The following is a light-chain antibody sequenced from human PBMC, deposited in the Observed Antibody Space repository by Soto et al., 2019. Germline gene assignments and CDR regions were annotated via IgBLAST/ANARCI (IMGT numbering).Light chain of an antibody. CDR2: EVV. J-gene: IGLJ1*01. V-gene: IGLV2-8*01. Sequence: QSVLTQPPSASGSPGQSVTISCTGTKNDIGVYDFVSWYQHHPGKAPRLIIYEVVQRPSGVPDRFSGSKSGNTASLTVSGLQAEDEADYYCSSYAGITPYVFGTGTKVTVL. CDR3: SSYAGITPYV. CDR1: KNDIGVYDF.